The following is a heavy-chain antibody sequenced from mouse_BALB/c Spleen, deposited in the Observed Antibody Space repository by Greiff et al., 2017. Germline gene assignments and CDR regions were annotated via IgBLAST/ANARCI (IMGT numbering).Heavy chain of an antibody. Sequence: EVQLVESGPGLVKPSQSLSLTCTVTGYSITSDYAWNWIRQFPGNKLEWMGYISYSGSTSYNPSLKSRISITRDTSKNQFFLQLNSVTTEDTATYYCARRSTMITHYAMDYWGQGTSVTVSS. CDR3: ARRSTMITHYAMDY. CDR2: ISYSGST. V-gene: IGHV3-2*02. CDR1: GYSITSDYA. J-gene: IGHJ4*01. D-gene: IGHD2-4*01.